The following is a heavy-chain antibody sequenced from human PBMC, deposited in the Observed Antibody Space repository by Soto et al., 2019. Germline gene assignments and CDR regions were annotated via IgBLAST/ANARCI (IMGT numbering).Heavy chain of an antibody. CDR1: GFTFSSYT. Sequence: PGGSLRLSCAASGFTFSSYTMNWVRQAPGKGLEWVSSISYTSDYIYYTASVKGRFTISRGNAKNTLYLQMNSLRAEDTAVYYCAKDDYGDFHGMDVWGQGTTVTVSS. D-gene: IGHD4-17*01. V-gene: IGHV3-21*04. J-gene: IGHJ6*02. CDR2: ISYTSDYI. CDR3: AKDDYGDFHGMDV.